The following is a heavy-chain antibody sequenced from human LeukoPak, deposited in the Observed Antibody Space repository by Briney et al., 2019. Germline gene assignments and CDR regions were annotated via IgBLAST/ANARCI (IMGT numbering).Heavy chain of an antibody. CDR3: ARAGTAMVNIDY. J-gene: IGHJ4*02. D-gene: IGHD5-18*01. CDR2: IYHSGST. Sequence: PSETLSLTCTVSGYSITSGYYWGWIRQPPGKGLEWIQTIYHSGSTYYNPSLKSRVTISVDTSKNQFSLKLSSVTAADTAVYYCARAGTAMVNIDYWGQGTLVTVSS. CDR1: GYSITSGYY. V-gene: IGHV4-38-2*02.